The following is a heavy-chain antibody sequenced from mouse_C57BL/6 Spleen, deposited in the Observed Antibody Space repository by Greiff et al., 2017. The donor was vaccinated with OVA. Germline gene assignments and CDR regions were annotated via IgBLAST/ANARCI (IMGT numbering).Heavy chain of an antibody. Sequence: QVQLQQPGAELVKPGASVKLSCKASGYTFTSYWMQWVKQRPGQGLEWIGEIDPSDSYNNYNQKFKGKATLTVDTSSSTAYMQLSSLTSEDSAVYYCARSPYSNYSTWFAYWGQGTLVTVSA. CDR1: GYTFTSYW. D-gene: IGHD2-5*01. J-gene: IGHJ3*01. CDR2: IDPSDSYN. CDR3: ARSPYSNYSTWFAY. V-gene: IGHV1-50*01.